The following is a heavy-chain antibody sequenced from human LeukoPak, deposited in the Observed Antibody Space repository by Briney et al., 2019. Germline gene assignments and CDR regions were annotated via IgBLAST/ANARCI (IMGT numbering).Heavy chain of an antibody. D-gene: IGHD2-21*01. CDR2: IYYSGST. Sequence: SETLSLTCTVSGGSISSGGYYWSWIRQHPGKGLEWIGYIYYSGSTYYNPSLKSRVTISVDTSKNQFSLKLSSVTAADTAVYYCARVPLTGVSSVVDAFDIWGQGTMVTVSS. V-gene: IGHV4-31*03. J-gene: IGHJ3*02. CDR1: GGSISSGGYY. CDR3: ARVPLTGVSSVVDAFDI.